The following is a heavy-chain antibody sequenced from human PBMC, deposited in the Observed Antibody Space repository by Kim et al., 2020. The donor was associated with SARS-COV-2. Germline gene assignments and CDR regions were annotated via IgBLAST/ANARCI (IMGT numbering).Heavy chain of an antibody. CDR2: ISGSGGST. V-gene: IGHV3-23*01. J-gene: IGHJ4*02. CDR3: AKDPEARVGSWYRDY. D-gene: IGHD6-13*01. Sequence: GGSLRLSCAASGFTFSSYAMSWVRQAPGKGLEWVSAISGSGGSTYYADSVKGRFTISRDNSKNTLYLQMNSLRAEDTAVYYCAKDPEARVGSWYRDYWGQGTLVTVSS. CDR1: GFTFSSYA.